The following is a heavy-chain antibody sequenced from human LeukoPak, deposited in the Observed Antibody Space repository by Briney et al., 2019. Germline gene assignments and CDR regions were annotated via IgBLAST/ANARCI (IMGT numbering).Heavy chain of an antibody. CDR1: GGSISSGGYS. V-gene: IGHV4-30-2*01. Sequence: SETLSLTCAVSGGSISSGGYSWSWIRQPPGKGLEWIGYIYHSGSTYYNPSLKSRVTISVDRSKNQFSLKLSSVTAADTAVYYCARVGYCSSTSCYRGADWFDPWGQGTLVTVSS. CDR2: IYHSGST. D-gene: IGHD2-2*02. J-gene: IGHJ5*02. CDR3: ARVGYCSSTSCYRGADWFDP.